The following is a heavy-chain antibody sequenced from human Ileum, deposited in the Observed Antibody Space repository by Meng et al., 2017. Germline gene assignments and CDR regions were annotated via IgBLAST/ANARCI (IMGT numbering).Heavy chain of an antibody. CDR2: IFHTGST. V-gene: IGHV4-4*02. Sequence: LQASGPGLVEPSGTLSLTCVVSGDSISSSNWWNWVRQPPGKGLEWIGEIFHTGSTNYNPSLKSRVTISADKSKNQFSLNLSSVTAADTAVYYCATNKNKKIDYWGQGTLVTVSS. CDR1: GDSISSSNW. D-gene: IGHD2/OR15-2a*01. CDR3: ATNKNKKIDY. J-gene: IGHJ4*02.